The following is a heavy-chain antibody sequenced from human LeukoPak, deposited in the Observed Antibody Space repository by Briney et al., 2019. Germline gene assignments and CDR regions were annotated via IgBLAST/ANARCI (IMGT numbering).Heavy chain of an antibody. CDR1: GYTLTELS. CDR2: FDPEDGET. Sequence: ASVKVSCKVSGYTLTELSMHWVRQAPGKGLERMGGFDPEDGETIYAQKFQGRVTMTEDTSTDTAYMELSSLRSEDTAVYYCATRGLWVGATRDFDYWGQGTLVTVSS. CDR3: ATRGLWVGATRDFDY. V-gene: IGHV1-24*01. D-gene: IGHD1-26*01. J-gene: IGHJ4*02.